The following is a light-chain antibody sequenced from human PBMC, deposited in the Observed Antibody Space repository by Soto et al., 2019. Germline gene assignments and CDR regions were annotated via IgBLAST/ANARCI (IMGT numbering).Light chain of an antibody. CDR2: GNS. V-gene: IGLV1-40*01. J-gene: IGLJ1*01. CDR3: QSYDSSLSAYNYV. Sequence: QSVLTQPPSVSGAPGQRVTISCTGSSSNIGAGYDVHWYQQLPGTAPKLLIYGNSNRPSGVPDRFSGPKSGTSASLAITGLQAEDEADYYCQSYDSSLSAYNYVFGTGTKVTVL. CDR1: SSNIGAGYD.